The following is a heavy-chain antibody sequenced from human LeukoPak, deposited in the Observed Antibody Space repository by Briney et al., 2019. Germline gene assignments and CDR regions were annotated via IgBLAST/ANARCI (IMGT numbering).Heavy chain of an antibody. V-gene: IGHV1-2*02. D-gene: IGHD3-3*01. CDR2: INPNRGGT. CDR3: ARDLVGYDFWSGYSGYFDY. CDR1: GYTFTGYY. J-gene: IGHJ4*02. Sequence: ASVKLSCKASGYTFTGYYMHWVRQSPGQGLEWRGWINPNRGGTNCARNFQGRVTMTRDTSISTAYMELSRLRSDDTAVYYCARDLVGYDFWSGYSGYFDYWGQGTLVTVSS.